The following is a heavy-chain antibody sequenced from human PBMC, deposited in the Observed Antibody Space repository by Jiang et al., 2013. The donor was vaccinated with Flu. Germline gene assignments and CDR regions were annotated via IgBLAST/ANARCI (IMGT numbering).Heavy chain of an antibody. CDR2: VHSNGNI. CDR3: ARRGTGDTSLDH. D-gene: IGHD1-26*01. CDR1: GVSVSSFY. Sequence: GPGLVKPSETLSLTCTVSGVSVSSFYWCWIRQPPGKGLEWIGYVHSNGNIDYNPSLKSRITMSVDTSKDQISLKLNSATAADTAVYFCARRGTGDTSLDHWGRGTLVTVSS. V-gene: IGHV4-59*02. J-gene: IGHJ4*02.